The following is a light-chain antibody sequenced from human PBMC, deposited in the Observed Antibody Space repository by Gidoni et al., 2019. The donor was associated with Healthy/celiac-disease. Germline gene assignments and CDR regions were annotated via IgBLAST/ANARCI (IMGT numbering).Light chain of an antibody. CDR3: NSQDSSGHHVV. J-gene: IGLJ2*01. CDR2: GKN. Sequence: SSELTQDPAVSVALGQTVRITCQGDSLRSYYASWYQQKPGQAPVLVIYGKNNRPSGIPDRFSGSSSGNTASLTITGAQAEDEADYYCNSQDSSGHHVVFGGGTKLTVL. CDR1: SLRSYY. V-gene: IGLV3-19*01.